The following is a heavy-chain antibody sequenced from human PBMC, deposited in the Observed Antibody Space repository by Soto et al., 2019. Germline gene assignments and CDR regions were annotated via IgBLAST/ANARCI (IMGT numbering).Heavy chain of an antibody. Sequence: VAAVKVSCKASRYTFTSYYMHWVRQAPGQGXEWMGIINPSGGSTSYAQKFQGRVTMIRDTSTSTVYMELSSLRSEDTAVYYFQLRFLEWSKQYYYYGMDVWGQGTTVTVSS. CDR2: INPSGGST. CDR3: QLRFLEWSKQYYYYGMDV. J-gene: IGHJ6*02. V-gene: IGHV1-46*01. CDR1: RYTFTSYY. D-gene: IGHD3-3*01.